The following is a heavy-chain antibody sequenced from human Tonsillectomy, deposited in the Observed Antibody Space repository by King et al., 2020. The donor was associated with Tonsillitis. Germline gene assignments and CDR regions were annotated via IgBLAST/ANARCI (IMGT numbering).Heavy chain of an antibody. CDR2: VNPNSGGT. V-gene: IGHV1-2*02. Sequence: QLVQSGAVVKRPGASVKVSCQASGFTFTDYYIHWVRQAPGQRPEWMGWVNPNSGGTRYAQKFRGSISMTSDTSVNTSYLELNSLISDDTALYYGARDSNYGHSGWFDPWGQGTLVTVSS. CDR1: GFTFTDYY. CDR3: ARDSNYGHSGWFDP. D-gene: IGHD3-10*01. J-gene: IGHJ5*02.